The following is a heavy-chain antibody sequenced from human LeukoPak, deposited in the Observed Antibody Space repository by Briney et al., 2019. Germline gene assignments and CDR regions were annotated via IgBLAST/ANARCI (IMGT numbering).Heavy chain of an antibody. CDR3: ARDGLASIGLDM. CDR1: GFTFSSYG. J-gene: IGHJ3*02. V-gene: IGHV3-33*08. CDR2: IWYDGNNK. Sequence: GRSLRLSCAASGFTFSSYGMHWVRQAPGKGLEWVAVIWYDGNNKYYVDSVKGRFTISRDTSKNTLYLQMNSLRGEDTAIYYCARDGLASIGLDMWGQGTVVTVSS. D-gene: IGHD6-13*01.